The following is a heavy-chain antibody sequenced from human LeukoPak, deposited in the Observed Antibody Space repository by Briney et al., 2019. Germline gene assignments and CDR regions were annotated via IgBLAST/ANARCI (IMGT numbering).Heavy chain of an antibody. CDR2: ISSSSSYI. CDR1: GFTFSSYS. CDR3: ARAHPRYYYDF. D-gene: IGHD1-14*01. Sequence: GGSLRLSCAASGFTFSSYSMIWVRQAPGKGLEWVSSISSSSSYIYYADSVKGRFTISRDNAKNSLYLQMNSLRAEDTAVYYCARAHPRYYYDFWGQGTLVTVSS. V-gene: IGHV3-21*01. J-gene: IGHJ4*02.